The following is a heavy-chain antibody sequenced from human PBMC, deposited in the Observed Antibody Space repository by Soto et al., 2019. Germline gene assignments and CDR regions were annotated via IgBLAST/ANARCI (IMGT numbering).Heavy chain of an antibody. Sequence: ASVKVSCKASGGTFSSYTISWVRQAPGQGLEWMGRIIPILGIANYAQKFQGRVTITADKSTSTAYMELSSLRSEDTAVYYCASSAGVVVVPAAIGVQHNWFDPWGQGTLVTVSS. CDR3: ASSAGVVVVPAAIGVQHNWFDP. V-gene: IGHV1-69*02. D-gene: IGHD2-2*01. CDR1: GGTFSSYT. J-gene: IGHJ5*02. CDR2: IIPILGIA.